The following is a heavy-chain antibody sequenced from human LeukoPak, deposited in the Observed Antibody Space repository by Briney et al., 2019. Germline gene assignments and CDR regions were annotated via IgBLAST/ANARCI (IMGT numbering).Heavy chain of an antibody. V-gene: IGHV4-4*07. D-gene: IGHD1-7*01. CDR3: ARGTGTTTYFDY. CDR1: GDSISSYY. CDR2: IKNSGST. J-gene: IGHJ4*02. Sequence: PSETLSLTCTVSGDSISSYYWSWIRQPAGKGLEWIGRIKNSGSTTYNPSLKSRLTMSVDTSKNQFSLKLSSVTAADTAVYYCARGTGTTTYFDYWGRGTLITVSS.